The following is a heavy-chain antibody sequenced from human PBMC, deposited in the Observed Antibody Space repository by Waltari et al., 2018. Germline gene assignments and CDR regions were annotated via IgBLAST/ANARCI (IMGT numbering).Heavy chain of an antibody. Sequence: QVQLMQSGAEVKKPGASVKVSCTASGYTFNSFGISWVRRAPGQGLEWMGWISAYNANTNYAQKFQGRVTVTRVTSTTTVHLELRRLRSDDTAIYYCAREGGNYHWAWGPGTLVTVSS. D-gene: IGHD1-26*01. J-gene: IGHJ5*02. CDR3: AREGGNYHWA. CDR1: GYTFNSFG. V-gene: IGHV1-18*01. CDR2: ISAYNANT.